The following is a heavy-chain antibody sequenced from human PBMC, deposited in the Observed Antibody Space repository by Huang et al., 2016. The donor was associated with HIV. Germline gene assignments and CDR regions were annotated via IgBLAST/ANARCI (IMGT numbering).Heavy chain of an antibody. V-gene: IGHV3-30*18. Sequence: QAQVVESGGGVVEPGKSLRLSCAASGFTISNYGIHWVRRAPGKGLEWVAVISYEGKWKYYADSSEGRFTISRDNSNVYLQMNSLRTGDSALYYCAKDSVQKMVTVVGYGLEVWGPGTTVTVTS. D-gene: IGHD2-21*02. J-gene: IGHJ6*02. CDR3: AKDSVQKMVTVVGYGLEV. CDR2: ISYEGKWK. CDR1: GFTISNYG.